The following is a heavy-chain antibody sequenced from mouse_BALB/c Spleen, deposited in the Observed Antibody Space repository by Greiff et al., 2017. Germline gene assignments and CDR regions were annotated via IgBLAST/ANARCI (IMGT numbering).Heavy chain of an antibody. V-gene: IGHV5-6*01. J-gene: IGHJ3*01. Sequence: EVQRVESGGDLVKPGGSLKLSCAASGFTFSSYGMSWVRQTPDKRLEWVATISSGGSYTYYPDSVKGRFTISRDNAKNTLYLQMSSLKSEDTAMYYCARQDYYGYDVRTPWFAYWGQGTLVTVSA. D-gene: IGHD2-2*01. CDR2: ISSGGSYT. CDR1: GFTFSSYG. CDR3: ARQDYYGYDVRTPWFAY.